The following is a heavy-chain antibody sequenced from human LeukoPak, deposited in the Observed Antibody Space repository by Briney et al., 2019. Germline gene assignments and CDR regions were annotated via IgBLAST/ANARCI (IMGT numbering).Heavy chain of an antibody. CDR1: GFTFSSYW. CDR3: ARATGYDYVWGSYRPSYFDY. D-gene: IGHD3-16*02. V-gene: IGHV3-7*01. Sequence: GGSLRLSCAASGFTFSSYWMSWVRQAPGKGLEWVANIKQDGSEKYYVDSVKGRFTISRDNAKNSLYLQMNSLRAEDTAVYYCARATGYDYVWGSYRPSYFDYWGQGTLVTVSS. CDR2: IKQDGSEK. J-gene: IGHJ4*02.